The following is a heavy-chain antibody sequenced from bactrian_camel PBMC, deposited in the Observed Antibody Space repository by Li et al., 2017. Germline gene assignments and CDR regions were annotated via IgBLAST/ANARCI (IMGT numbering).Heavy chain of an antibody. Sequence: HVQLVESGGGSVQAGGSLRLSCAASGFTNKNMCMAWFRQVPGKGREAIAAIFTADGGTYYSDSVRGRFTISQDNAKNTLYLQMTSLQTEDSGVYYCAADPLGTLWVSSYSYWGQGTQVTVS. CDR1: GFTNKNMC. V-gene: IGHV3S1*01. J-gene: IGHJ4*01. CDR2: IFTADGGT. CDR3: AADPLGTLWVSSYSY. D-gene: IGHD3*01.